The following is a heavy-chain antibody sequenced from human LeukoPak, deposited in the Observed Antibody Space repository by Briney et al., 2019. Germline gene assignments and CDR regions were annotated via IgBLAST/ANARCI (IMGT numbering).Heavy chain of an antibody. D-gene: IGHD6-19*01. CDR3: ARDESSGWYRLFDY. Sequence: PGRSLRLSCAASGFTFSSYAMHWVRRAPGKGLEWVAVISYDGSNKYYADSVKGRFTISRDNSKNTLYLQMNSLRAEDTAVYYCARDESSGWYRLFDYWGQGTLVTVSS. J-gene: IGHJ4*02. CDR1: GFTFSSYA. V-gene: IGHV3-30-3*01. CDR2: ISYDGSNK.